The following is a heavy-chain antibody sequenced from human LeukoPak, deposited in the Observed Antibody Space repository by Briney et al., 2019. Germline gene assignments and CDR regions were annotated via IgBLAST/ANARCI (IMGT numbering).Heavy chain of an antibody. Sequence: PGGSLRRSCAASGFTFSIYWMSWVRQAPGKGLEWVANINQDGGEKYYVDSVKGRFTISRDNAKKSLYLQMYSLRAEDTAVYYCARRSGVRVTYYYYYFYMDVWGKGTTVTVSS. V-gene: IGHV3-7*01. CDR2: INQDGGEK. CDR1: GFTFSIYW. J-gene: IGHJ6*03. D-gene: IGHD3-10*01. CDR3: ARRSGVRVTYYYYYFYMDV.